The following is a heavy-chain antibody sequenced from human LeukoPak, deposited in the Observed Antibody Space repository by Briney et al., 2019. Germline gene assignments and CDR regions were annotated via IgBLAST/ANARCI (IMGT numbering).Heavy chain of an antibody. CDR1: GGTFSSYA. CDR3: ARAGGWAREDYKGDAFDI. J-gene: IGHJ3*02. D-gene: IGHD6-19*01. CDR2: IIPILGIA. V-gene: IGHV1-69*04. Sequence: GASVKVSCKASGGTFSSYAISWVRQAPGQGLEWMGRIIPILGIANYAQKLQDRVTMTTDTSTTTAYMDLRSLRSDDTAVYYCARAGGWAREDYKGDAFDIWGQGTMVTVSS.